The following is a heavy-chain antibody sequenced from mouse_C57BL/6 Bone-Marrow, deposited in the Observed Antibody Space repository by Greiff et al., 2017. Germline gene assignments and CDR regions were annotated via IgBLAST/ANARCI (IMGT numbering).Heavy chain of an antibody. CDR2: IAPETGGT. D-gene: IGHD1-1*01. CDR1: GYTFTDYE. Sequence: QVQLQQSGAELVRPGASVTLSCTASGYTFTDYEMHWVKQTPVHGLEWIGAIAPETGGTAYNQKFKGKAILTADKSSSTAYMELRSLTSEDSAVYYCTRDTTVVYWYFDVWGTGTTVTVSS. V-gene: IGHV1-15*01. J-gene: IGHJ1*03. CDR3: TRDTTVVYWYFDV.